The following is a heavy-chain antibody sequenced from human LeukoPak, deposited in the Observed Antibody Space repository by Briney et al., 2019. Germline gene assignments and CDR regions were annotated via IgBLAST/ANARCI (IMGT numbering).Heavy chain of an antibody. J-gene: IGHJ6*02. CDR1: GFTFSSYS. CDR2: ISSSSSYI. V-gene: IGHV3-21*01. CDR3: ARATYYYGSGSYFRDFYYYYGMDV. Sequence: PGGSLRLSCAASGFTFSSYSMNWVRQAPGKGLEWVSSISSSSSYIYYADSVKGRFTISRDNAKNSLCLQMNSLRAEDTAVYYCARATYYYGSGSYFRDFYYYYGMDVWGQGTTVTVSS. D-gene: IGHD3-10*01.